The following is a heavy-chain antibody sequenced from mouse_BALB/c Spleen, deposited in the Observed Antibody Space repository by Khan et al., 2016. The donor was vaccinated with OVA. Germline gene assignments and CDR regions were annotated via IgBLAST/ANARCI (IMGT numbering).Heavy chain of an antibody. CDR1: GYTFTNYG. CDR3: ASSASYWFFDV. J-gene: IGHJ1*01. Sequence: QLVQSGPELKKPGETVKISCKASGYTFTNYGMNWVKQAPGKGLKWMGWINTYTGEPTYADDFKGRFAFSLETSANTAYLQINNLKNEDTATYFCASSASYWFFDVWGAGTTVTVSS. CDR2: INTYTGEP. V-gene: IGHV9-3-1*01. D-gene: IGHD6-1*01.